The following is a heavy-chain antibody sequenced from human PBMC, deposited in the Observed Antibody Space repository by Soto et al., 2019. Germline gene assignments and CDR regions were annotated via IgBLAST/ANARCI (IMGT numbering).Heavy chain of an antibody. J-gene: IGHJ4*02. CDR1: GGSFSGYY. D-gene: IGHD2-15*01. CDR2: INHSGST. CDR3: ANVVVVAATPGYFDY. Sequence: SETLSLTCAVYGGSFSGYYWSWIRQPPGKGLEWIGEINHSGSTNYNPSLKSRVTISVDTSKNQFSLKLSSVTAADTAVYYCANVVVVAATPGYFDYWGQGTLVTVSS. V-gene: IGHV4-34*01.